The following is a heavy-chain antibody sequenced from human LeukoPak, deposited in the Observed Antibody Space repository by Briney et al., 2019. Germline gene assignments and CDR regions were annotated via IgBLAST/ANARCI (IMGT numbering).Heavy chain of an antibody. CDR1: GFTFTSSA. J-gene: IGHJ5*02. Sequence: SVKVSCKTSGFTFTSSAMQWVRQARGHRLEWIGWIVVGSGNTNYAQKLQERVTITRDMSTSTAYMELSSLRSEDTAVYYCAAVCSGGSCYSNWFDPWGQGTLVTVSS. CDR3: AAVCSGGSCYSNWFDP. CDR2: IVVGSGNT. D-gene: IGHD2-15*01. V-gene: IGHV1-58*02.